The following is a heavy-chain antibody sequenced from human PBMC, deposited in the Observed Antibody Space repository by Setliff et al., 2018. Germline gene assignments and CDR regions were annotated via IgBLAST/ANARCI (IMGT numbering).Heavy chain of an antibody. CDR1: GGSISSGNYY. J-gene: IGHJ6*03. CDR2: IYYSGST. V-gene: IGHV4-39*01. D-gene: IGHD3-10*01. Sequence: SETLSLTCRVSGGSISSGNYYWGLIRQPPGKGLEWVATIYYSGSTYSNPSLKSRLIISVDAPDNQFSVKLRSVTAADTAVYYCARHKANGSGSYPSLYMDVWGKGIMVTVSS. CDR3: ARHKANGSGSYPSLYMDV.